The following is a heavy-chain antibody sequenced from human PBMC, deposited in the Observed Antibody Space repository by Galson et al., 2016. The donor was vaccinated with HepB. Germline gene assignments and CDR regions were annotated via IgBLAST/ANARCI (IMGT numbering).Heavy chain of an antibody. J-gene: IGHJ4*02. CDR1: GYSFTSFA. V-gene: IGHV7-4-1*02. CDR2: INTNTGNP. D-gene: IGHD2-15*01. Sequence: SCKASGYSFTSFAINWVRQAPGQGLEWMGWINTNTGNPTYAQNFTGRFVFSLDTSVRTTYLQISSLRAEDTAVYYCARDRGILLLNDYWGQGTLVTVSS. CDR3: ARDRGILLLNDY.